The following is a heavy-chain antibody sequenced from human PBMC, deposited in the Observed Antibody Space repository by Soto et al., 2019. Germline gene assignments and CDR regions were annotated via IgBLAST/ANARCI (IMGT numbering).Heavy chain of an antibody. J-gene: IGHJ6*04. D-gene: IGHD1-26*01. CDR1: GFSFSSFA. V-gene: IGHV3-23*01. Sequence: EVLLLESGGGLVQPGGSLRLSCAASGFSFSSFAMNWVRQAPGKGLEWVSAIGDSGSSTYYAHSLKGRFTISRDNSRNTLYLQLNGLRADDTAVYYCAKGVELDVWGNGTTVTVSS. CDR3: AKGVELDV. CDR2: IGDSGSST.